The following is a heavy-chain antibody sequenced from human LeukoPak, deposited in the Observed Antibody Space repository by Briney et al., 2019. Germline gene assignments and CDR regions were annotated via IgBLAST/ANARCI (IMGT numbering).Heavy chain of an antibody. V-gene: IGHV3-23*01. CDR3: ATIMEEEIYYYGMDV. J-gene: IGHJ6*02. D-gene: IGHD2-8*01. CDR1: GFTFSSYA. CDR2: ISGSGGST. Sequence: GGSLRLSCAASGFTFSSYAMSCVRQAPGKGLEWVSAISGSGGSTYYADSVKGRFTISRDNSKNTLYLQMNSLRAEDTAVYYCATIMEEEIYYYGMDVWGQGTTVTVSS.